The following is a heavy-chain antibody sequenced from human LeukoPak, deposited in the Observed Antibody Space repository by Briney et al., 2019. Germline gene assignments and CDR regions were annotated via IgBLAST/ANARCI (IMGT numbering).Heavy chain of an antibody. J-gene: IGHJ4*02. Sequence: SETLALTCTVSGGSISSSNGWSRVRQPPGKGLEGIGKIYHSGSTNYNPSLKSRVTISVDKSKNQFSLKLSSVTAADTAVYYCARVDDCSSTSCFEDWGQGTLVTVSS. V-gene: IGHV4-4*02. CDR3: ARVDDCSSTSCFED. CDR1: GGSISSSNG. D-gene: IGHD2-2*01. CDR2: IYHSGST.